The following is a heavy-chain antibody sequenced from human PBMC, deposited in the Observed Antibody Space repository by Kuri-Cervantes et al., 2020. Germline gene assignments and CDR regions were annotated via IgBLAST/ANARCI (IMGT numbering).Heavy chain of an antibody. CDR2: ISNTGST. Sequence: ESLKISCSVSGGSITTYYWSWIRQPPGKGLEWIGYISNTGSTDYNPSLKSRVTISVDTSKNQFSLKLSSVTAADTAVYYCARVTVTTIASFDYWGQGTLVTVSS. CDR1: GGSITTYY. CDR3: ARVTVTTIASFDY. D-gene: IGHD4-17*01. V-gene: IGHV4-59*08. J-gene: IGHJ4*02.